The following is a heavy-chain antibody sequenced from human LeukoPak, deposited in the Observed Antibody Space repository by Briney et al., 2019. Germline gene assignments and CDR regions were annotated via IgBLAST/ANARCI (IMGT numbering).Heavy chain of an antibody. Sequence: TSETLSLTCTVSGGSINTYYWSWIRQPPGKGLEWLGYIYSDGSTNYNPSLKSRLTISVDTSKNQFSLKLSSVTAADTAVYYCARDPTTYYGMDVWGQGTTVTVSS. V-gene: IGHV4-59*12. J-gene: IGHJ6*02. CDR1: GGSINTYY. D-gene: IGHD1-14*01. CDR3: ARDPTTYYGMDV. CDR2: IYSDGST.